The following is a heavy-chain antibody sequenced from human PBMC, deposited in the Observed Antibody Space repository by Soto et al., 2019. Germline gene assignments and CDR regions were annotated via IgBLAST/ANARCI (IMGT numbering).Heavy chain of an antibody. CDR2: INHSGST. CDR1: GGSFSGYY. J-gene: IGHJ6*03. Sequence: ASETLSLTCAVYGGSFSGYYWSWIRQPPGKGLEWIGEINHSGSTNYNPSLKSRVTISVDTSKNQFSLKLSSVTAADTAVYYCARGIAVAFMDVWGKGTTVTVSS. CDR3: ARGIAVAFMDV. V-gene: IGHV4-34*01. D-gene: IGHD6-19*01.